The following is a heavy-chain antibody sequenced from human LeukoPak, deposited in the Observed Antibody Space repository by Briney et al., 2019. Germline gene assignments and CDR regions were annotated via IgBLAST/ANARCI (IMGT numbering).Heavy chain of an antibody. D-gene: IGHD6-19*01. CDR2: ISSSGSTI. Sequence: GGSLRLSCAASGFTFSNYEMNWVRQAPGKGLEWVSYISSSGSTIYYADSVKGRFTISRDNSKNTLYLQMNSLRAEDTAVYYCARGSGYSSGWYGGWGQGTLVTVSS. V-gene: IGHV3-48*03. CDR1: GFTFSNYE. CDR3: ARGSGYSSGWYGG. J-gene: IGHJ4*02.